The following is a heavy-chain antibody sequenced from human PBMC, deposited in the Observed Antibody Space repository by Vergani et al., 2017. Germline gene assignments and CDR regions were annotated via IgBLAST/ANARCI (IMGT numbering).Heavy chain of an antibody. V-gene: IGHV3-23*01. CDR3: AKDPLYDSSGYYLEYYFDY. CDR1: GFTFSSYA. D-gene: IGHD3-22*01. Sequence: EVQLLESGGGLVQPGGSLRLSCAASGFTFSSYAMSWVRQAPGKGLGWVSAISGSGGSTYYADSVKGRFTISRDNSKNTLYLQMNSLRAEDTAVYYCAKDPLYDSSGYYLEYYFDYWGQGTLVTVSS. CDR2: ISGSGGST. J-gene: IGHJ4*02.